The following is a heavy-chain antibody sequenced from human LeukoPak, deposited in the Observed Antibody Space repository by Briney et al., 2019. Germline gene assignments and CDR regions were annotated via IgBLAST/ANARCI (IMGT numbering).Heavy chain of an antibody. CDR3: ARGNWFDP. CDR2: IRNKANGYTT. V-gene: IGHV3-72*01. CDR1: GFTLSDYH. J-gene: IGHJ5*02. Sequence: GGSLRLSCAASGFTLSDYHMDWVRQAPGKGLEWVGRIRNKANGYTTEYAASVKGRFTISRDDSKNSLYLQMNSLRIEDTAVYYCARGNWFDPWGQGTLVTVSS.